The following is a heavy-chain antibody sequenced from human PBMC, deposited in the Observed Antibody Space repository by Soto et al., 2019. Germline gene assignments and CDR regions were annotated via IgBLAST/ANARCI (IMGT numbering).Heavy chain of an antibody. V-gene: IGHV4-39*01. D-gene: IGHD3-22*01. CDR3: ARQSGGDSGYYLFYFDY. CDR1: GGSISSSSYY. Sequence: SETLSLTWTVSGGSISSSSYYWGWIRQPPGKGLEWIGSIYYSGSTYYNPSLKSRVTISVDTSKNQFSLKLSSVTAADTAVYYCARQSGGDSGYYLFYFDYWGQGTLVTVS. CDR2: IYYSGST. J-gene: IGHJ4*02.